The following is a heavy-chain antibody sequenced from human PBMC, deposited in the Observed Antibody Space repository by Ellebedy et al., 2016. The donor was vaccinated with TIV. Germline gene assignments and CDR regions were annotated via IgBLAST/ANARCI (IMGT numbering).Heavy chain of an antibody. D-gene: IGHD1-14*01. J-gene: IGHJ4*02. CDR3: ARGKSGTYIHHAFDS. CDR1: GFTFSPYA. CDR2: FGVSGDTT. Sequence: GEFLKISCAASGFTFSPYAMAWVRQAPGKGLEWVSGFGVSGDTTYSVDSVKGRFTISRDNSKNTLYLQMSSLRAEDTAIYYCARGKSGTYIHHAFDSWGQGTLVTVSS. V-gene: IGHV3-23*01.